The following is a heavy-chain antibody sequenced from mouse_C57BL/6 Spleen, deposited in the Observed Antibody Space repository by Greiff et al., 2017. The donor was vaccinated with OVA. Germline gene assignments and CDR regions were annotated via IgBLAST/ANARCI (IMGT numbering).Heavy chain of an antibody. Sequence: QVQLQQSGAELVRPGASVKLSCKASGYTFTDYYINWVKQRPGQGLEWIARIYPGSGNTYYNEKFKGKATLTAEKSSSTAYMQLSSLTSEDSAVYFCAREGITTVVADYFDYWGQGTTLTVSS. CDR2: IYPGSGNT. CDR3: AREGITTVVADYFDY. J-gene: IGHJ2*01. V-gene: IGHV1-76*01. D-gene: IGHD1-1*01. CDR1: GYTFTDYY.